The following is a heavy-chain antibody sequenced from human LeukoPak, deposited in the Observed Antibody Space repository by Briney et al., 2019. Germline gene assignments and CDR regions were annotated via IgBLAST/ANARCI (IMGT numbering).Heavy chain of an antibody. CDR2: INPNSGGT. V-gene: IGHV1-2*02. D-gene: IGHD2-21*01. Sequence: ASVRVSCEASGYTFTGYYMHWVRQAPGQGLEWMGWINPNSGGTNYAQKFQGRVTMTRDTSISTAYMELSRLRSDDTAVYYCARGVVIAPQTFDYWGQGILVTVSS. CDR1: GYTFTGYY. CDR3: ARGVVIAPQTFDY. J-gene: IGHJ4*02.